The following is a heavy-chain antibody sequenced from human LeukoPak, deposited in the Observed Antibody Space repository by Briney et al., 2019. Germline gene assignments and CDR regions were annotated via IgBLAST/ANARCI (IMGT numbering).Heavy chain of an antibody. CDR2: ISGSGGST. CDR3: AKDPDIVVVPAAIDY. Sequence: GGSLRLSCAASGFTFSSYAMSWVRQAPGKGLEWVSAISGSGGSTYYADSVKGRFTISRDNSKNTLYLQMNSLRAEDTAVCYCAKDPDIVVVPAAIDYWGQGTLVTVSS. J-gene: IGHJ4*02. D-gene: IGHD2-2*01. CDR1: GFTFSSYA. V-gene: IGHV3-23*01.